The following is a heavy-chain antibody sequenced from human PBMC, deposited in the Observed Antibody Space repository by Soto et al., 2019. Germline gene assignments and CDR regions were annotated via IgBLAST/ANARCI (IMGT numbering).Heavy chain of an antibody. V-gene: IGHV3-74*02. D-gene: IGHD6-13*01. CDR3: TRGPRPSSAGTGAY. CDR2: IDYDGTTT. J-gene: IGHJ4*03. Sequence: EVHLVDSGGGLVQPGGSLRLSCVASGFAFAAYWMHWVRQGPGEGPVWVARIDYDGTTTTYADSVKGRFTISRDNAKNTLYLHLNSLRAEDTGIYSCTRGPRPSSAGTGAYWGQGTLVTVSS. CDR1: GFAFAAYW.